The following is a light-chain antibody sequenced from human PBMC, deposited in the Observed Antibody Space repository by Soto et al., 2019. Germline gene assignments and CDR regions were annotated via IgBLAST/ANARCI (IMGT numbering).Light chain of an antibody. J-gene: IGKJ5*01. V-gene: IGKV3-11*01. Sequence: VLTQSPATLSLSPGERATLSCRASQSVSSYLAWYQQKPGQAPRLLIYDTSNRATGVPTRFSGSGSGTDFTLTISSREPEDCAIYYCQQRQDRPPIASGQETRIEIK. CDR1: QSVSSY. CDR3: QQRQDRPPIA. CDR2: DTS.